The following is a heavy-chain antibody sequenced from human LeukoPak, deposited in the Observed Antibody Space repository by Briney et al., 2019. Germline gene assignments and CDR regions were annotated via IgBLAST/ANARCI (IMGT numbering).Heavy chain of an antibody. D-gene: IGHD1-26*01. CDR3: ARFWKLLRAFDI. J-gene: IGHJ3*02. CDR1: GFTFSSYA. Sequence: PGGSLRLSCAASGFTFSSYAMHWVRQAPGKGLEWVAVISYDGSNKYYADSVKGRFTISRDNSKNTLYLQMNSLRAEDTAVYYCARFWKLLRAFDIWGQGTMVTVSS. V-gene: IGHV3-30*04. CDR2: ISYDGSNK.